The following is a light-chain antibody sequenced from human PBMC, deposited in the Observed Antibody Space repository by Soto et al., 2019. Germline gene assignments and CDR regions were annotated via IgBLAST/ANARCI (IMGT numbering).Light chain of an antibody. CDR1: QGVSSSY. CDR2: GAS. CDR3: QHYRTS. J-gene: IGKJ4*01. V-gene: IGKV3-20*01. Sequence: EIVLTQSPGTLSLSPGERATLSCRASQGVSSSYLAWYQQKPGQPPRLLIYGASSRATGIPDRLSGSGSGTDFTLTITRLEPEDFVVYYCQHYRTSFGGGTKVEIK.